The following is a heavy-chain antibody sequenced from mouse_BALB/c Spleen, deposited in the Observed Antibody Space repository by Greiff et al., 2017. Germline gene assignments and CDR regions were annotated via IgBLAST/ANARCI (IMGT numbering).Heavy chain of an antibody. D-gene: IGHD2-4*01. J-gene: IGHJ3*01. V-gene: IGHV5-6-4*01. CDR3: TSTMITTGFSY. CDR2: ISSGGSYT. CDR1: GFTFSSYT. Sequence: EVKLQESGGGLVKPGGSLKLSCAASGFTFSSYTMSWVRQTPEKRLEWVATISSGGSYTYYPDSVKGRFTISRDNAMNTLYLQMSSLKSEDTAMYYCTSTMITTGFSYWGQGTLVTVSA.